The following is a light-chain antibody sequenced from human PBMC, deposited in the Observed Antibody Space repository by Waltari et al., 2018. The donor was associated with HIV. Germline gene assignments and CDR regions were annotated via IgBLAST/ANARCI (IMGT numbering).Light chain of an antibody. CDR3: CSNAARATYV. J-gene: IGLJ1*01. Sequence: QSALAQPRSVSGSPGQSVTISCTGTSSDVGGYNYVSWFQHHPGKAPNLIIYHVAKRPSGVPDRFSASKSGNTASLPISGLHAEDEAECYCCSNAARATYVFGTGTQVTVL. CDR2: HVA. CDR1: SSDVGGYNY. V-gene: IGLV2-11*01.